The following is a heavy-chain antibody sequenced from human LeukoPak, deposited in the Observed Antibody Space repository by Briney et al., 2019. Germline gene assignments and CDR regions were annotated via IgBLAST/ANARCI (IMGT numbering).Heavy chain of an antibody. Sequence: SETLSLTCTVSGDSISSSTYYWGWIRQPPEKGLEWIGSIYYRGSTYYNPSLKSRVTISVDASKNQFSLKLSSVTAADTAIYYCARPNSGSCLSFDYWGQGILVTVSS. V-gene: IGHV4-39*01. J-gene: IGHJ4*02. D-gene: IGHD1-26*01. CDR3: ARPNSGSCLSFDY. CDR2: IYYRGST. CDR1: GDSISSSTYY.